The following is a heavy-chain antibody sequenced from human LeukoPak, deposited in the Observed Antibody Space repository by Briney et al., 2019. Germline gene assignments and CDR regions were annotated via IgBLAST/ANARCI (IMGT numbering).Heavy chain of an antibody. Sequence: SETLSLTCTVSGGSISSYYWIWIRQPPGKGLEWIGYIYYSGCTNYNPSLKSRVTISVDTSKNQFSLKLSSVTAADTAVYYCARDPGRELREYYFDYWGQGTLVTVSS. CDR2: IYYSGCT. CDR3: ARDPGRELREYYFDY. D-gene: IGHD1-26*01. J-gene: IGHJ4*02. CDR1: GGSISSYY. V-gene: IGHV4-59*01.